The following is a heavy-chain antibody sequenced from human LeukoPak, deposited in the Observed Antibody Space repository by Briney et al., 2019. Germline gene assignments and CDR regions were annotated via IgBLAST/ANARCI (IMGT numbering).Heavy chain of an antibody. CDR3: ARDSGSYIPGYYDS. CDR2: IKEDGSEK. CDR1: GFTFSTYW. V-gene: IGHV3-7*01. Sequence: GGSLRLSCVVSGFTFSTYWMTWVRQAPGKGLEWVANIKEDGSEKYYVASVKGRFTVSRDNAKNSLYIQMNNMRAVDTAVYYCARDSGSYIPGYYDSWGQGTLVTVSS. J-gene: IGHJ4*02. D-gene: IGHD1-26*01.